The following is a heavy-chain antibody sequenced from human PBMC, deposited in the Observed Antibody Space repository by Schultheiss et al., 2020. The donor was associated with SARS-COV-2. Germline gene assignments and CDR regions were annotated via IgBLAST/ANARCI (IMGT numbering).Heavy chain of an antibody. J-gene: IGHJ4*02. D-gene: IGHD3-10*01. CDR1: GFTFSSYA. CDR2: ISGSGGST. V-gene: IGHV3-23*01. Sequence: GGSLRLSCAASGFTFSSYAMSWVRQAPGKGLEWVSAISGSGGSTYYADSVKGRFTISRDNSKNTLYLQMNSLRAEDTAVYYCAKDSSLSGLWFGDGLGYWGQGTLVTVSS. CDR3: AKDSSLSGLWFGDGLGY.